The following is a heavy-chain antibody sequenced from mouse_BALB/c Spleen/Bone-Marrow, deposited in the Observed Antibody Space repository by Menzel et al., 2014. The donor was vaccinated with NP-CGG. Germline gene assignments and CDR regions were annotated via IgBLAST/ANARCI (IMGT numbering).Heavy chain of an antibody. J-gene: IGHJ2*01. CDR2: ISSGGSYT. CDR3: ARSEGGRRGLSDY. Sequence: EVMLVESGGDLVNPGGSLKLSCAASGFTFSSYVMSWVRQTPDKGVEWVATISSGGSYTYYPDSVKGRFTISRDNAKNTLYLQMSSLKSEDTAMYYCARSEGGRRGLSDYWGQGTTLTVSS. D-gene: IGHD6-1*01. V-gene: IGHV5-6*01. CDR1: GFTFSSYV.